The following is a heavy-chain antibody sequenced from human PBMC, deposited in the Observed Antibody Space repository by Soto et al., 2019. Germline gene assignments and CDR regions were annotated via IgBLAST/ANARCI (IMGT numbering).Heavy chain of an antibody. V-gene: IGHV3-21*01. CDR1: GFTFSSHA. CDR3: ARGYDVVRVPVAIRVGYFDH. D-gene: IGHD3-16*01. Sequence: EVDLVESGGGLAKPGGALRLSCTDSGFTFSSHAMNWVHQAPGKGLEWVSSISATGSDIYYGDSVMGRFTISRDNAKNSLYLQLNNLRVEDTAVYYCARGYDVVRVPVAIRVGYFDHWGQGTVVTVSS. J-gene: IGHJ4*02. CDR2: ISATGSDI.